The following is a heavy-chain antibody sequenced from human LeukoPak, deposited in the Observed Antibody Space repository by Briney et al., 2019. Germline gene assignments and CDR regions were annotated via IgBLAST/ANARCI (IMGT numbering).Heavy chain of an antibody. D-gene: IGHD1-14*01. V-gene: IGHV3-23*01. CDR1: GLTFSSYA. CDR2: INGSGGST. CDR3: ARGTVKNRGFDY. J-gene: IGHJ4*02. Sequence: PGGSLRLSCAASGLTFSSYAMSWVRQAPGKGLEWVSDINGSGGSTYYADSVKGRFTISRDNSKNTLYLQMNSPRAEDTAVYYCARGTVKNRGFDYCGQGTLVTVSS.